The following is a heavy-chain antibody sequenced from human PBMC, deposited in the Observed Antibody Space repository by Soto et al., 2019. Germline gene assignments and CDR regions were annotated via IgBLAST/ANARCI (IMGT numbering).Heavy chain of an antibody. D-gene: IGHD6-19*01. CDR3: TTDSGSSGWYTFDH. CDR2: IKSKTDGGTT. CDR1: GFTFSNAW. J-gene: IGHJ4*02. V-gene: IGHV3-15*01. Sequence: EVQLVESGGGLVKPGGSLRLSCAASGFTFSNAWMSWVRQAPGKGLEWVGRIKSKTDGGTTDYAAPVKGRFTISRDDSKNTLYLQMNSLKTEDTAVYYCTTDSGSSGWYTFDHWGQGTLVTVSS.